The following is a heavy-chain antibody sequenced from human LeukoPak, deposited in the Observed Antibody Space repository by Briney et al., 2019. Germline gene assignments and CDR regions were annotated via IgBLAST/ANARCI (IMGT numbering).Heavy chain of an antibody. CDR3: ARTLSSSWYLDAFDI. Sequence: SETLSLTCTVSGGSISSSSYYWGWIRQPPGKGLEWIGSIYYSGSTYYNPSLKSRVTISVDTSKNQFSLELSSVTAAGTAVYYCARTLSSSWYLDAFDIWGQGTMVTVSS. CDR1: GGSISSSSYY. V-gene: IGHV4-39*01. D-gene: IGHD6-13*01. CDR2: IYYSGST. J-gene: IGHJ3*02.